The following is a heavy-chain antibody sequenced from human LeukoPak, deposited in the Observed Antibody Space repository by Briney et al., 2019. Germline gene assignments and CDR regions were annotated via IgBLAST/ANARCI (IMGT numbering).Heavy chain of an antibody. Sequence: ASVKVSCKASGGTFSSYAISWVRQAPGQGLEWMGGIIPIFGTANYAQKFQGRVTITADESTSTAYMELSSLRSEDTAVYYCARGPNYYDSSGYENWFDPWGQGTLVTVSS. J-gene: IGHJ5*02. V-gene: IGHV1-69*13. CDR2: IIPIFGTA. CDR1: GGTFSSYA. CDR3: ARGPNYYDSSGYENWFDP. D-gene: IGHD3-22*01.